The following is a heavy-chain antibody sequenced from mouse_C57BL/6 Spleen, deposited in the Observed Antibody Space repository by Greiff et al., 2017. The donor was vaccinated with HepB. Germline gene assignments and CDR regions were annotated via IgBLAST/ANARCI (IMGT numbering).Heavy chain of an antibody. D-gene: IGHD2-4*01. Sequence: QVQLQQPGAELVMPGASVKLSCKASGYTFTSYWMHWVKQRPGQGLEWIGEIDPSDSYTNYNQKFKGKSTLTVDKSSSTAYMQLSSLTSEDSAVDYCARGLEGGFAYWGQGTLVTVSA. CDR2: IDPSDSYT. CDR3: ARGLEGGFAY. CDR1: GYTFTSYW. V-gene: IGHV1-69*01. J-gene: IGHJ3*01.